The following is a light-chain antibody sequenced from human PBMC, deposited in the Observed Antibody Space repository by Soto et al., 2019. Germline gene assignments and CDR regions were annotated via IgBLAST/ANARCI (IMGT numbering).Light chain of an antibody. Sequence: DIQMTQSPSTLSGSVGDRVTITCRASQTNSSWLAWYQQKPGKAPKLLIYKASTVKSGVPSRFSGSGSGSEFTLNISSLPPVELASYCCQHYNSYTDGIGQGSKEDIK. V-gene: IGKV1-5*03. CDR2: KAS. J-gene: IGKJ1*01. CDR1: QTNSSW. CDR3: QHYNSYTDG.